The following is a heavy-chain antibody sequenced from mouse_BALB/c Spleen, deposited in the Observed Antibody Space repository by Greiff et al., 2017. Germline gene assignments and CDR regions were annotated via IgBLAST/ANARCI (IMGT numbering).Heavy chain of an antibody. V-gene: IGHV1S81*02. CDR3: TRGDYDEGFAY. CDR1: GYTFTSYY. J-gene: IGHJ3*01. Sequence: QVQLQQSGAELVKPGASVKLSCKASGYTFTSYYMYWVKQRPGQGLEWIGEINPSNGGTNFNEKFKSKATLTVDKSSSTAYMQLSSLTSEDSAVYYCTRGDYDEGFAYWGQGTLVTASA. D-gene: IGHD2-4*01. CDR2: INPSNGGT.